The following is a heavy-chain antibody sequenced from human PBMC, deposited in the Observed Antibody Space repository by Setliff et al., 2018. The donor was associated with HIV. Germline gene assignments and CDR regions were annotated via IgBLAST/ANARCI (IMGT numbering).Heavy chain of an antibody. J-gene: IGHJ6*02. CDR2: ISTSGSTI. CDR3: ARDRGDYGGYYYYGMDV. V-gene: IGHV3-11*04. CDR1: GSIFSDYY. Sequence: PGGSLSLSCAASGSIFSDYYMSWIRQAPGKGLEWISYISTSGSTIHYADSVKGRFTISRDNAKNSLYLQMNSLRAEDTAVYYCARDRGDYGGYYYYGMDVWGQGTPVTVSS. D-gene: IGHD4-17*01.